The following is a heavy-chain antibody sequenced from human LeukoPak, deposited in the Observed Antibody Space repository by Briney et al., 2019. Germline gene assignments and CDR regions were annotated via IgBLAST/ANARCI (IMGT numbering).Heavy chain of an antibody. Sequence: GGSLRLSCAASGFTFSGFAMSWVRQAPGKGLEWVAGLDNMGPTTYYAESVKGRCTISSDNSTNTLYLQMKTLRAEDTAVYYSARHFGGLMYYLDYWGQGTLVTVSS. CDR3: ARHFGGLMYYLDY. CDR2: LDNMGPTT. CDR1: GFTFSGFA. J-gene: IGHJ4*02. V-gene: IGHV3-23*01. D-gene: IGHD3-16*01.